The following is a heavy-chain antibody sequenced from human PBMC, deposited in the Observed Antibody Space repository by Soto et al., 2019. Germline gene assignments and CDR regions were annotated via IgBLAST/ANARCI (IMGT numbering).Heavy chain of an antibody. CDR3: AAGMGIAVEDAFDI. CDR2: INHSGST. Sequence: SETLSLTCAVYGGSFSGYYWSWIRQPPGKGLEWIGEINHSGSTNYNPSLKSRVTISVDTSKNQFSLKLSSVTAADTAVYYCAAGMGIAVEDAFDIWGQGTMVTVSS. CDR1: GGSFSGYY. J-gene: IGHJ3*02. D-gene: IGHD6-19*01. V-gene: IGHV4-34*01.